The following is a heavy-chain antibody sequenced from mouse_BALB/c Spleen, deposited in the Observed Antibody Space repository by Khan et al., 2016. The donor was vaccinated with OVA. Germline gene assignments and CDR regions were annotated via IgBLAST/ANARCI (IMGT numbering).Heavy chain of an antibody. CDR3: TRHGYVAWFTY. Sequence: VQLQQSGPELMKPGASVKISCKASGYSFTTYYIHWVIQSHGKSLEWIGFIDPFSGGTTYNQKFKGKATLTAAKSSSTAYIHLSNLTSEDSAVDYCTRHGYVAWFTYWGQGTLVTVSA. CDR1: GYSFTTYY. J-gene: IGHJ3*01. D-gene: IGHD2-2*01. V-gene: IGHV1S135*01. CDR2: IDPFSGGT.